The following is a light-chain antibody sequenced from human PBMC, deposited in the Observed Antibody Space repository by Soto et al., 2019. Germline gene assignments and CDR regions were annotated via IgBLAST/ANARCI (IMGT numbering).Light chain of an antibody. Sequence: QSALTQPPSASGSPGQSVAISCTGTSSDVGGYNYVSWYQQHPGKAPKLMIYEVNTRPSGVPDRFSGSKSGNTASLTVSGLQAEDEADYDCSSSAGSSNVFGTGTKLTVL. V-gene: IGLV2-8*01. CDR3: SSSAGSSNV. CDR1: SSDVGGYNY. CDR2: EVN. J-gene: IGLJ1*01.